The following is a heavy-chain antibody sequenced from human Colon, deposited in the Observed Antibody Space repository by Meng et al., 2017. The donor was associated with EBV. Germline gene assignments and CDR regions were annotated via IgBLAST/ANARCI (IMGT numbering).Heavy chain of an antibody. Sequence: QVQLQESGPGLVKPSETLSLTCAVSGGSISSGGYSWHWIRQPPGKGLQWIGYIYYSGSAFYNPSLKSRVTLSVDRSKNQFSLNLSSVTAADTAVYYCARGAYCDYWGQGTLVTVSS. J-gene: IGHJ4*02. CDR1: GGSISSGGYS. V-gene: IGHV4-30-4*07. CDR2: IYYSGSA. D-gene: IGHD2-15*01. CDR3: ARGAYCDY.